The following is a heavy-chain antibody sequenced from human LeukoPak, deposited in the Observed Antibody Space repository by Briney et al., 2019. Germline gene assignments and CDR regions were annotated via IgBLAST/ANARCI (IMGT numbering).Heavy chain of an antibody. Sequence: GGSLRLSCAASGFTFNSYSMNWVRQAPGKGLEWVSAISGSGGSTYYADSVKGRFTISRDNSKNTLYLQMNSLRAEDTAVYYCAKSTAEGYSYGSLDYWGQGTLVTVSS. V-gene: IGHV3-23*01. J-gene: IGHJ4*02. CDR2: ISGSGGST. CDR1: GFTFNSYS. CDR3: AKSTAEGYSYGSLDY. D-gene: IGHD5-18*01.